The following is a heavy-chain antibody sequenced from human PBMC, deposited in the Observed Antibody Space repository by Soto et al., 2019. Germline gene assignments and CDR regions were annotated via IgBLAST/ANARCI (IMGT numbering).Heavy chain of an antibody. CDR3: ARDCLSINCQGWQNWFDL. Sequence: QVQLVQSGAEVKKPGASVKVSCKASGYTFISHGISWVRQAPGQGLEWLGWISAYNGNTNYAQNLQDRVSMTTDTSTSTAYMELRSLTSDDTAVYYCARDCLSINCQGWQNWFDLWGQGTMVTVSS. J-gene: IGHJ5*02. CDR2: ISAYNGNT. V-gene: IGHV1-18*01. D-gene: IGHD2-2*01. CDR1: GYTFISHG.